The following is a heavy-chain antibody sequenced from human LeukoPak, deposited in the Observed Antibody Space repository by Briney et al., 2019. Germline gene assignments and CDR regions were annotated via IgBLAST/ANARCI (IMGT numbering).Heavy chain of an antibody. D-gene: IGHD4-17*01. CDR2: ISYDGSNK. Sequence: GRSLRLSCAASGFTFSSYAMHWVRQAPGKGLEWVAVISYDGSNKYYADSVKGRFTISRDNSKNTLYLQMNSLRAEDTAVYYCARGMSTGDYWGQGTLVTVSS. CDR3: ARGMSTGDY. V-gene: IGHV3-30*04. CDR1: GFTFSSYA. J-gene: IGHJ4*02.